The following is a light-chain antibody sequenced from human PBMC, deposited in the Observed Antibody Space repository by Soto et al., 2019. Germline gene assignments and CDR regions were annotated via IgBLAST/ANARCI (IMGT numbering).Light chain of an antibody. V-gene: IGKV1-12*01. CDR2: AAS. CDR1: QGLTSW. J-gene: IGKJ4*01. Sequence: DVPMTQSPSSVSAAVGVRVTITCRASQGLTSWLAWYQQKPGKAPKLLIYAASSLQSGVPSRFSGSGSGTEFTLTISSLQPEDFAAYYCQQTSSFPLTFGGGTKVEIK. CDR3: QQTSSFPLT.